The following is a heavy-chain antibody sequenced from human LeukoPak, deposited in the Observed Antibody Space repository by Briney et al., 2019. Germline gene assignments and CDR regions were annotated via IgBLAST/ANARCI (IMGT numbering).Heavy chain of an antibody. D-gene: IGHD5-12*01. Sequence: GASVKVSCKASGYTFTGYYMHWVRLAPGQGLEWMGWINPNSGGTNYAQKFQGRVTMTRDTSISTAYMELSRLRSDVTAVYYCAREGSGYDRNPFDYWGQGTLVTVSS. CDR1: GYTFTGYY. J-gene: IGHJ4*02. V-gene: IGHV1-2*02. CDR2: INPNSGGT. CDR3: AREGSGYDRNPFDY.